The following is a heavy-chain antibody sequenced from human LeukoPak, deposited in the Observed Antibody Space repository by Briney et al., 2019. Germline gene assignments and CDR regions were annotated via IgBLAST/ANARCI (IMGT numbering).Heavy chain of an antibody. CDR1: GFSLSTSGVG. CDR2: IYWNDDK. Sequence: SGPTLVNPTQTLTLTCTFSGFSLSTSGVGVGWIRQPPGKALECLALIYWNDDKRYSPSLKSRLTITKDTSKNQVVLTMTNMDPVDTATYYCALNLGLLYCSSTSCLSYFDYWGQGTLVTVSS. V-gene: IGHV2-5*01. CDR3: ALNLGLLYCSSTSCLSYFDY. D-gene: IGHD2-2*01. J-gene: IGHJ4*02.